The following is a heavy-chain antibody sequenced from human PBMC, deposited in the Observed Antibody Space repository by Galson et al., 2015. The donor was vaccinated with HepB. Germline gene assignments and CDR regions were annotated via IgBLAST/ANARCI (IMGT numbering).Heavy chain of an antibody. Sequence: SVKVSCKASGGTFSSYAISWVRQAPGQGLEWMGRIIPILGIANYAQKFQGRVTITADKSTSTAYMELSSLRSEDTAVYYCARDPEGLERRYFDLWGRGTLVTVSS. CDR3: ARDPEGLERRYFDL. CDR1: GGTFSSYA. J-gene: IGHJ2*01. CDR2: IIPILGIA. D-gene: IGHD1-1*01. V-gene: IGHV1-69*04.